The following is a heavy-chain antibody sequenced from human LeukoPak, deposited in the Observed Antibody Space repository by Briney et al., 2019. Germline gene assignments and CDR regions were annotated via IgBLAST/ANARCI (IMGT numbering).Heavy chain of an antibody. J-gene: IGHJ4*02. CDR1: GGSFSGYY. Sequence: SETLSLTCAVYGGSFSGYYWSWIRQPPGKGREGIGEINHSGSTNYNPSLKRRVTISVDTSKNQFSLKLSSVTAADTAVYYCARAYYYGSGRPDYWGQGTLVTVSS. CDR3: ARAYYYGSGRPDY. CDR2: INHSGST. D-gene: IGHD3-10*01. V-gene: IGHV4-34*01.